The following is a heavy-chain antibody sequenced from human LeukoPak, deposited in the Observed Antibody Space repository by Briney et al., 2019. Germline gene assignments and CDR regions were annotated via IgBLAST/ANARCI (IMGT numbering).Heavy chain of an antibody. CDR3: ARDLVGWYGGWFDP. CDR1: GYSISSGYY. CDR2: IYHSGST. D-gene: IGHD6-19*01. Sequence: SETLSLTCTVSGYSISSGYYWGWIRQPPGKGLEWIGSIYHSGSTYYNPSHKSRVTISVDTSKNQFSLKLSSVTAADTAVYYCARDLVGWYGGWFDPWGQGTLVTVSS. V-gene: IGHV4-38-2*02. J-gene: IGHJ5*02.